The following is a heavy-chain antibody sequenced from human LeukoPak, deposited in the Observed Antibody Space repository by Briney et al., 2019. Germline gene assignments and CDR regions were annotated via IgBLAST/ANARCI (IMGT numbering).Heavy chain of an antibody. V-gene: IGHV1-46*01. CDR2: INPSGGST. CDR3: ARGHPDILTGYYYYYYGMDV. CDR1: GYTFTSYA. D-gene: IGHD3-9*01. Sequence: ASVKVSCKASGYTFTSYAMHWVRQAPGQGLEWMGIINPSGGSTSYAQKFQGRVTMTRDTSTSTVYMELSSLRSEDTAVYYCARGHPDILTGYYYYYYGMDVWGQGTTVTVSS. J-gene: IGHJ6*02.